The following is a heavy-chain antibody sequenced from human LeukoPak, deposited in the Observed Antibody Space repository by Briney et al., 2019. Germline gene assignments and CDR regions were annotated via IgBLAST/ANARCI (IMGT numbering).Heavy chain of an antibody. CDR3: AREGGYYYYMDV. Sequence: SETLSLTCTVSGYSISSGYFWGWIRQPPGKGLEWIGSIYHSGSTSYNPSLKSRLTISVDTSKNQFSLKLNFVTAADTAMYYCAREGGYYYYMDVWGKGTTVTVSS. D-gene: IGHD1-26*01. J-gene: IGHJ6*03. CDR1: GYSISSGYF. CDR2: IYHSGST. V-gene: IGHV4-38-2*02.